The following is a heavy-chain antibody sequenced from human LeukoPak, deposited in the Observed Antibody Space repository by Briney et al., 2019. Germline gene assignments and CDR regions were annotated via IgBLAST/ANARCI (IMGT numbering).Heavy chain of an antibody. CDR3: AREYYYGSGSYFPRWFDP. CDR2: IYTSGST. Sequence: SETLSLTCTVSGGSISSGSYYWSWIRQPAGKGLECIGRIYTSGSTNYNPSLKSRVTISVDTSKNQFSLKLSSVTAADTAVYYCAREYYYGSGSYFPRWFDPWGQGTLVTVSS. V-gene: IGHV4-61*02. CDR1: GGSISSGSYY. J-gene: IGHJ5*02. D-gene: IGHD3-10*01.